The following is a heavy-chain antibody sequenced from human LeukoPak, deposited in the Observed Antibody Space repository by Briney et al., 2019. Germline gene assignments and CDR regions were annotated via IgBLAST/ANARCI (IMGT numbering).Heavy chain of an antibody. CDR1: GGSISSYY. D-gene: IGHD3-3*01. V-gene: IGHV4-4*07. J-gene: IGHJ4*02. CDR3: ARDRFLEWLLPSFDY. Sequence: ASETLSLTCTVSGGSISSYYWGWIRQPAGKGLEWIGRIYTSGSTNYNPSLKSRVTMSVDTSKNQFSLKLSSVTAADTAVYYCARDRFLEWLLPSFDYWGQGTLVTVSS. CDR2: IYTSGST.